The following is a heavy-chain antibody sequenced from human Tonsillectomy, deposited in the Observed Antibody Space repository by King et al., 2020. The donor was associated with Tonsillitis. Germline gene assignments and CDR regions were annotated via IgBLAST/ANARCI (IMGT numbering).Heavy chain of an antibody. CDR3: ATLTRSIVGATLTFFDL. V-gene: IGHV1-24*01. Sequence: QLVQSGAEVKKPGASVKVSCKVSGYTLTEVSIHWVRQAPGKGLEWMGGFDREEGETFYAQSFEDRVTMTEDKSTDTAYMTLSSLRSEDTAVYYWATLTRSIVGATLTFFDLWGQGTLVTVSS. D-gene: IGHD1-26*01. CDR2: FDREEGET. J-gene: IGHJ4*02. CDR1: GYTLTEVS.